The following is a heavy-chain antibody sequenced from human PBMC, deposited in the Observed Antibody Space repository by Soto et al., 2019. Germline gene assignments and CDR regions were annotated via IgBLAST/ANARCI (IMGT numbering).Heavy chain of an antibody. CDR3: AKDWMGWIAVAGTLGHWFDP. V-gene: IGHV3-30*04. CDR2: ISYDGSNK. J-gene: IGHJ5*02. CDR1: GFLFNTYA. D-gene: IGHD6-19*01. Sequence: PGGSLTLSCTASGFLFNTYAMHWVRQAPGKGLEWVAVISYDGSNKYYADSVKGRFTISRDNSKNTLYLQMNSLRAEDTAVYYCAKDWMGWIAVAGTLGHWFDPWGQGTLVTVSS.